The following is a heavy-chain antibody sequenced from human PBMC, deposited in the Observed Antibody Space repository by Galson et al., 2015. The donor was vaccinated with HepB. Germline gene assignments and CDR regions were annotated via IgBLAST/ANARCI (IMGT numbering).Heavy chain of an antibody. V-gene: IGHV3-30*18. CDR1: GFTFSSYG. CDR3: AKIPPYDRPLGDY. CDR2: ISYDGSNK. J-gene: IGHJ4*02. D-gene: IGHD3-22*01. Sequence: SLRLSCAASGFTFSSYGMHWVRQAPGKGLEWVAVISYDGSNKYYADSVKGRFTISRDNSKNTLYLQMNSLRAEDTAVYYCAKIPPYDRPLGDYWGQGTLVTVSS.